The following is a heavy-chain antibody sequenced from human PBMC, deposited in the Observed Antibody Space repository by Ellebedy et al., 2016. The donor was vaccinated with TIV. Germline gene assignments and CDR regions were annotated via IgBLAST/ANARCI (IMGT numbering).Heavy chain of an antibody. CDR1: GGSISSSSYY. J-gene: IGHJ5*02. CDR3: ARGGVGRFDP. V-gene: IGHV4-61*05. D-gene: IGHD1-26*01. CDR2: IYTSGST. Sequence: MPSETLSLTCTVSGGSISSSSYYWGWIRQPPGKGLEWIGRIYTSGSTNYNPSLKSRVTMSVDTSKNQFSLKLSSVTAADTAVYYCARGGVGRFDPWGQGTLVTVSS.